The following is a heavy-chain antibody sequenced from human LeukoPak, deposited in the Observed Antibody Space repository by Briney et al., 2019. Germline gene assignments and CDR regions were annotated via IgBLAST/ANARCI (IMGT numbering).Heavy chain of an antibody. CDR3: ARDRPGVAVAGDAFDI. Sequence: SETLSLTCTVSGGSISSYYWSWIRQPPGKGLEWIGYIYNRGSTNYNPSLKSRVTISVDTSKNQFSLKLRSVTAADTAVYYCARDRPGVAVAGDAFDIWGQGTMVTVSS. V-gene: IGHV4-59*01. D-gene: IGHD6-19*01. J-gene: IGHJ3*02. CDR2: IYNRGST. CDR1: GGSISSYY.